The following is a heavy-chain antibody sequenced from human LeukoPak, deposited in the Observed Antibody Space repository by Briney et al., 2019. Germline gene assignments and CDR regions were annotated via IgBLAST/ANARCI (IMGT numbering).Heavy chain of an antibody. CDR2: IIPIFGTA. CDR1: GGTLSSYA. V-gene: IGHV1-69*05. Sequence: GASVKVSCKASGGTLSSYAISWVRQAPGQGLEWMGGIIPIFGTANYAQKFQGRVTITTDESTSTAYMELSSLRSEDTAVYYCARASLSIAARLANWFDPWGQGTLVTVSS. CDR3: ARASLSIAARLANWFDP. J-gene: IGHJ5*02. D-gene: IGHD6-6*01.